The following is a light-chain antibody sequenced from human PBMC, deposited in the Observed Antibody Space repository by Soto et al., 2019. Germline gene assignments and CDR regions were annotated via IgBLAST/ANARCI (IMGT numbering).Light chain of an antibody. V-gene: IGLV1-40*01. CDR3: QAYDYSLTAFV. CDR1: NSNLGAGYD. CDR2: GNR. Sequence: QAVVTQPPSVSGAPGQRVTISCTGNNSNLGAGYDVHWYQQLPGAAPKLVIFGNRNRPSGVPERFSSSKSGTSASLAITGLQAEDEADYYCQAYDYSLTAFVFGGGTKVTVL. J-gene: IGLJ3*02.